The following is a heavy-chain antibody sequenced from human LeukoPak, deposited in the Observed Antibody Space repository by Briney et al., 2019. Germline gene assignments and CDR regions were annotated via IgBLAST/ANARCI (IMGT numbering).Heavy chain of an antibody. D-gene: IGHD3-22*01. V-gene: IGHV3-30*01. J-gene: IGHJ6*03. CDR3: ARGGMYDSYYFFYMDV. CDR1: RFTFSGYA. Sequence: GGSLRLSCAAPRFTFSGYAVHWVRQAPGKGLQWVAAISYDGYNKYYADSLKGRFTISRENFKNTLWLQMNSLRAEDTAVYYCARGGMYDSYYFFYMDVWGKGTTVTVSS. CDR2: ISYDGYNK.